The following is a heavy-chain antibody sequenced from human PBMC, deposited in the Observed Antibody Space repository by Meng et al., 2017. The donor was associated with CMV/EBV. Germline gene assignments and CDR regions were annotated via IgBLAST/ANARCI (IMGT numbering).Heavy chain of an antibody. Sequence: QRQPQGPGPGMVTPSQSLSLTCTVSCGSISSGNYYWSWIRQPPGKGLEWIGYIYYSGSTYYHPSLKSRVTISVDTSKNQFSLKLSSVTAADTAVYYCAREGDNPFDYWGQGTLVTVSS. D-gene: IGHD2-21*02. CDR2: IYYSGST. CDR1: CGSISSGNYY. CDR3: AREGDNPFDY. J-gene: IGHJ4*02. V-gene: IGHV4-30-4*08.